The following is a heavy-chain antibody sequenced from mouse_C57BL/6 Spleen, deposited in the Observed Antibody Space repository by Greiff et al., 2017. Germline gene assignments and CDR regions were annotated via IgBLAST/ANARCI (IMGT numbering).Heavy chain of an antibody. J-gene: IGHJ4*01. CDR2: IDPSDSYT. CDR1: GYTFTSYW. CDR3: ARRSYAMDY. Sequence: QVQLQQSGAELVMPGASVKLSCKASGYTFTSYWMHWVKQRPGQGLEWIGEIDPSDSYTNYNQKFKGKSTLTVDKSSSTAYMQLSSLTSEDSAVYYCARRSYAMDYWGQGTSGTVSS. V-gene: IGHV1-69*01.